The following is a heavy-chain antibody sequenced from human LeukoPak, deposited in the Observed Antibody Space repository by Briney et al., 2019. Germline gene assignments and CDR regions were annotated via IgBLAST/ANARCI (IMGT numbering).Heavy chain of an antibody. CDR2: IIPIFGTA. Sequence: EASVKVSCKASGGTFSSYAISWVRQAPGQGLEWMGGIIPIFGTANYAQKFQGRVTITADESTSTAYMELSSLRSEDTAVYYCARDRDYYGSGSYYIPGWFDPWGQGTLVTVSS. V-gene: IGHV1-69*13. J-gene: IGHJ5*02. CDR1: GGTFSSYA. D-gene: IGHD3-10*01. CDR3: ARDRDYYGSGSYYIPGWFDP.